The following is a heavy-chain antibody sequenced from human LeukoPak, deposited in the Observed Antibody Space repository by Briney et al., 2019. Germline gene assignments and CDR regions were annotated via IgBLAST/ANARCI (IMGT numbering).Heavy chain of an antibody. CDR2: ISGSGGST. V-gene: IGHV3-23*01. J-gene: IGHJ4*02. D-gene: IGHD2-2*01. CDR1: GFTFSSYG. Sequence: PGGSLRLSCAASGFTFSSYGMSWVRQAPGKGLEWVSTISGSGGSTYYADSVKGRFTISRDNSKNTLYLHMSTLRTEDTAVYYCAKDIWDIVVVPAAIPDYWGQGTLVTVSS. CDR3: AKDIWDIVVVPAAIPDY.